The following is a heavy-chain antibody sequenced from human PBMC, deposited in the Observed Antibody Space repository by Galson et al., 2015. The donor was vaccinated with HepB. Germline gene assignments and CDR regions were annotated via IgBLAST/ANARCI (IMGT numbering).Heavy chain of an antibody. J-gene: IGHJ6*03. V-gene: IGHV3-30-3*01. CDR1: GFTFSSYA. D-gene: IGHD3-3*01. CDR2: ISYDGSNK. Sequence: SLRLSCAASGFTFSSYAMHWVRQAPGKGLEWVAVISYDGSNKYYADSVKGRFTISRDNSKNTLYLQMNSLRAEDTAVYYCAKGPRYYDFWSGYFYYYYMDVWGKGTTVTVSS. CDR3: AKGPRYYDFWSGYFYYYYMDV.